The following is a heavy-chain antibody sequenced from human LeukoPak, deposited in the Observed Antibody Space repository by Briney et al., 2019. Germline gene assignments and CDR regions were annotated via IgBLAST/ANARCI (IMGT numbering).Heavy chain of an antibody. J-gene: IGHJ4*02. Sequence: GGSLRLSCTASGFSLASFWIHWVRQVPGEGLEWVSRVSPQGDKTYADSVKGRFTISRGSAKNSLYLQMNSLRAEDMALYYCAKGTGGSYPGPPFDYWGQGTLVTVSS. V-gene: IGHV3-9*03. CDR1: GFSLASFW. D-gene: IGHD1-26*01. CDR3: AKGTGGSYPGPPFDY. CDR2: VSPQGDKT.